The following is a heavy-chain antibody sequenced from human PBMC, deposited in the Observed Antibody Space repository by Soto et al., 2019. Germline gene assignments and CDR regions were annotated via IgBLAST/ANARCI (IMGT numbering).Heavy chain of an antibody. CDR2: IYHSGST. CDR3: ASYDSSGSHAFDI. J-gene: IGHJ3*02. Sequence: LSLTCAVSGGSISSGGYSWSWIRQPPGKGLEWIGYIYHSGSTYYNPSLKSRVTISVDRSKNQFSLKLSSVTAADTAVYYCASYDSSGSHAFDIWGQGTMVTVSS. CDR1: GGSISSGGYS. V-gene: IGHV4-30-2*01. D-gene: IGHD3-22*01.